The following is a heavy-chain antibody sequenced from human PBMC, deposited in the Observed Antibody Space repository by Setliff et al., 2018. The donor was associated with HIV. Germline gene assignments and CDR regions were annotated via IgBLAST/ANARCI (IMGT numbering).Heavy chain of an antibody. J-gene: IGHJ1*01. D-gene: IGHD3-22*01. V-gene: IGHV3-23*01. CDR2: ITGGGDKI. CDR1: GQSISGYY. CDR3: ARDDAVGYYDSFRN. Sequence: ETLSLTCAVYGQSISGYYWSWIRQTPGKGLQWLTAITGGGDKIDYINSVKGRFTISRDNSKNMLYLEMTSLRAEDTAVYYCARDDAVGYYDSFRNWGQGTLVTVSS.